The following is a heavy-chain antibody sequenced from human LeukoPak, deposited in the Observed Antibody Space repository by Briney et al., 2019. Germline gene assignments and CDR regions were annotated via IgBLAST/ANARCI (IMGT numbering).Heavy chain of an antibody. Sequence: SETLSLTXAVYGGSFSGYYWSWIRQPPGKGLEWIGEINHSGSTNYNPSLKSRVTISVDTSKNQFSLKLSSVTAADTAVYYCARGPSQWLVGQDRARRPYWGQGTLVTVSS. CDR1: GGSFSGYY. D-gene: IGHD6-19*01. V-gene: IGHV4-34*01. CDR3: ARGPSQWLVGQDRARRPY. CDR2: INHSGST. J-gene: IGHJ4*02.